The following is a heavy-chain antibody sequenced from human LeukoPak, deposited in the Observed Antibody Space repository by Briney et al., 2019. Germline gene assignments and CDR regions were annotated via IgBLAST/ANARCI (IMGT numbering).Heavy chain of an antibody. CDR1: GNTFPNYG. D-gene: IGHD3-10*01. CDR2: VTAYKGNT. V-gene: IGHV1-18*04. CDR3: ARTYNSGTFDLDY. Sequence: PHASVEVYCKASGNTFPNYGISCVRQAPGQGLEWMGWVTAYKGNTNYAQRFQGRVTMTTDTSTSTAYMELRSLRSDDTAVYYCARTYNSGTFDLDYWGQGTLVTVSS. J-gene: IGHJ4*02.